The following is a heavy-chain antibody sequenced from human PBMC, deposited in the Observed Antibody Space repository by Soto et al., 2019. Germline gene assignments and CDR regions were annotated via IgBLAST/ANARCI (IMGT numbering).Heavy chain of an antibody. D-gene: IGHD2-15*01. V-gene: IGHV1-69*13. Sequence: GASVKVSCKASGGTFSSYAISWLRRAPGQGLEWMGGIIPIYGTANYAQKFQDRVTITADESTSTAYMELSSLTSEDTAVYYCARDLGGCSAGSCRHNWFDPWGQGTLVTVSS. CDR2: IIPIYGTA. CDR1: GGTFSSYA. J-gene: IGHJ5*02. CDR3: ARDLGGCSAGSCRHNWFDP.